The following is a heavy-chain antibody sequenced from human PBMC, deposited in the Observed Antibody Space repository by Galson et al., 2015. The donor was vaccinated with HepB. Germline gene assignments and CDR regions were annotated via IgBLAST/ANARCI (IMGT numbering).Heavy chain of an antibody. V-gene: IGHV5-51*01. Sequence: QSGAEVKKPGESLKISCKGSGYSFTSYWIGWVRQMPGKGLEWMGILYPDDSDTRYSPSFQGQVTISADKSISTAYLQWSSLKASDTAIYYCARSTPGGGPVYYFDYWGQGTLVTVSS. CDR3: ARSTPGGGPVYYFDY. CDR2: LYPDDSDT. J-gene: IGHJ4*02. CDR1: GYSFTSYW. D-gene: IGHD2-8*02.